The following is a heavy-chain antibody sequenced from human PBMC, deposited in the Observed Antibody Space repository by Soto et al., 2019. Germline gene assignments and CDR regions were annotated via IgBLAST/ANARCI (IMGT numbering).Heavy chain of an antibody. CDR3: ASYSSSDGL. D-gene: IGHD2-15*01. Sequence: QLQLQESGPGLVKPSETLSLTCTVSGGSISSSSYYWGWIRQPPGKGLEWIGSIYYSGSTYYNPSIKRRVTISVDTSKNKFSLKQSSVTAADTAVYYCASYSSSDGLWGQGTLVTVSS. J-gene: IGHJ4*02. CDR1: GGSISSSSYY. CDR2: IYYSGST. V-gene: IGHV4-39*01.